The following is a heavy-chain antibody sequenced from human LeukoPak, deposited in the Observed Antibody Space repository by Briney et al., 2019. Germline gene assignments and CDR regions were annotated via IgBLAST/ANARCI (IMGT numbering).Heavy chain of an antibody. CDR3: ANRRGDWYFDL. V-gene: IGHV4-59*02. Sequence: GSLRLSCAASGFTVSSNYMSWIRQPPGKGLEWIGHIYYSGSTNHNPSLKSRVTISLDTSKNQFSLMLSSVTAADTAVYYCANRRGDWYFDLWGRGTLVTVSS. D-gene: IGHD3-10*01. J-gene: IGHJ2*01. CDR1: GFTVSSNY. CDR2: IYYSGST.